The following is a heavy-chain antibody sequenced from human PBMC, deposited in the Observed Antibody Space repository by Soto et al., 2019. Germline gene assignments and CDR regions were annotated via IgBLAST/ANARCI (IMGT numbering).Heavy chain of an antibody. Sequence: GGSLRLSCAASGFTFSSYSMNWVRQAPGKGLQWVSSISSASTYIYYADSVKGRFTISRDNAKSSLYLQMSSLRADDTAVYYFARDGEGFDPWGQGTLVTVSS. J-gene: IGHJ5*02. V-gene: IGHV3-21*03. D-gene: IGHD3-10*01. CDR2: ISSASTYI. CDR3: ARDGEGFDP. CDR1: GFTFSSYS.